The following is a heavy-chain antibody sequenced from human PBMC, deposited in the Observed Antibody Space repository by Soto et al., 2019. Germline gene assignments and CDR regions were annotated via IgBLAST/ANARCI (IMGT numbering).Heavy chain of an antibody. Sequence: QVHLQQSGPGLVRPSGTLSLTCTVSGGSISNTNWWTWVRQSPGKGLEWIGEIYHSGSTSYNPSLXGGVXIXLDKSNNHFSLKMRYVTAADTAMYYCGALPPSIELTVLPIPTWGQGTLVTVSS. D-gene: IGHD2-2*02. CDR1: GGSISNTNW. J-gene: IGHJ5*02. V-gene: IGHV4-4*02. CDR2: IYHSGST. CDR3: GALPPSIELTVLPIPT.